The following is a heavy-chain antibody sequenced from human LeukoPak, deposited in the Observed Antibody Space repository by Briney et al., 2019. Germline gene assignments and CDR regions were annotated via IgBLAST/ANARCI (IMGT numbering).Heavy chain of an antibody. V-gene: IGHV3-30*03. CDR3: ARDWMWYQLLPWLRMDV. CDR1: GFTFSSYG. J-gene: IGHJ6*02. Sequence: GGSLRLSCAASGFTFSSYGMHWVRQAPGKGLEWVAVISYDGSNKYYADSVKGRFTISRDNSKNTLYLQMNSLRAEDTAVYYCARDWMWYQLLPWLRMDVWGQGTTVTVSS. CDR2: ISYDGSNK. D-gene: IGHD2-2*01.